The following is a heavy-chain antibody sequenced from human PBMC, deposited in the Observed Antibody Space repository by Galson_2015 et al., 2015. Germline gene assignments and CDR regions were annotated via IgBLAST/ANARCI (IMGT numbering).Heavy chain of an antibody. CDR3: ARVYRYWSVCNCYTLLFFGMDV. J-gene: IGHJ6*02. D-gene: IGHD2-15*01. V-gene: IGHV3-23*01. CDR2: ISGSGGST. CDR1: GYTFSSYA. Sequence: SLRLSCKASGYTFSSYAMRWVRQAPGKGLEWVSAISGSGGSTYHADNMKGRFTITRDNSNNTLYLQMNSLRDEDTAVYYCARVYRYWSVCNCYTLLFFGMDVRGQGTTVTVSS.